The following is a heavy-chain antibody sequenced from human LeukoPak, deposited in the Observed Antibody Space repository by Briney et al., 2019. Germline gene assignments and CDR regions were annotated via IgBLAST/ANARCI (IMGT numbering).Heavy chain of an antibody. D-gene: IGHD3-3*01. Sequence: SETLSLTCTVSGGSISSYYWSWIRQPPGKGLEWIGEINHSGSTNYNPSLKSRVTISVDTSKNQFSLKLSSVTAADTAVYYCARGHYDFWSGSNSYYYMDVWGKGTTVTVSS. CDR3: ARGHYDFWSGSNSYYYMDV. V-gene: IGHV4-34*01. J-gene: IGHJ6*03. CDR2: INHSGST. CDR1: GGSISSYY.